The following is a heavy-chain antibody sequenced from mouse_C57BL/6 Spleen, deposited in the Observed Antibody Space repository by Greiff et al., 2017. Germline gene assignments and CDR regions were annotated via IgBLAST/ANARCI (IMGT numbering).Heavy chain of an antibody. CDR1: GYTFTDYY. V-gene: IGHV1-76*01. D-gene: IGHD2-4*01. Sequence: QVQLKESGAELVRPGASVKLSCKASGYTFTDYYINWVKQRPGQGLEWIARIYPGSGNTYYNEKFKGKATLTAEKSSSTAYMQLSSLTSEDSAVYFCARYDCVHFDVWGTGTTVTVSS. CDR2: IYPGSGNT. CDR3: ARYDCVHFDV. J-gene: IGHJ1*03.